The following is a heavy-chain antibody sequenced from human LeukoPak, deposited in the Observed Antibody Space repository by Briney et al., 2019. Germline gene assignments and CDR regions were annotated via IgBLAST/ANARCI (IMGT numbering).Heavy chain of an antibody. Sequence: SETLSLTCTVSGGSISSGGYYWSWIRQHPGTGLEWIGYIYYSGSTYYNPSLKSRVTISVDTSKNQFSLKLSSVTAADTAVYYCARVKYCSGGSCRYFDYWGQGTLVTVSS. CDR3: ARVKYCSGGSCRYFDY. V-gene: IGHV4-31*03. J-gene: IGHJ4*02. D-gene: IGHD2-15*01. CDR2: IYYSGST. CDR1: GGSISSGGYY.